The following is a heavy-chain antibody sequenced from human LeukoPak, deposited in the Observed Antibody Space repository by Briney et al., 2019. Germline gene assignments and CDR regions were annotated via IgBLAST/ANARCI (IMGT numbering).Heavy chain of an antibody. J-gene: IGHJ5*02. CDR3: ARHVNTTTGAPIGWFDP. D-gene: IGHD2/OR15-2a*01. Sequence: SETLSPTCTVSGGSISSTTDYWGWIRQPPGKGLEWIGSIFYSGTTYYNPSLKSRVTISVDTSKNQFSLKLTSVTAADTAVYYCARHVNTTTGAPIGWFDPWGQGTLVTVSS. CDR2: IFYSGTT. CDR1: GGSISSTTDY. V-gene: IGHV4-39*01.